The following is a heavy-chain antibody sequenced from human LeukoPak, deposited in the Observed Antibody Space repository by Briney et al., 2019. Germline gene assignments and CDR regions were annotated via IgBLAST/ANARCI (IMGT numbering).Heavy chain of an antibody. CDR3: ARPLWFGEWGAFDI. V-gene: IGHV1-3*03. CDR1: GYTFTSYV. Sequence: ASVKVSCKASGYTFTSYVMHWVRQAPGQRLEWMGWINAGNGNTKYSQEFQGRVTITRDTSASTAYMELSSLRSEDMAVYYCARPLWFGEWGAFDIWGQGTMVTVSS. CDR2: INAGNGNT. J-gene: IGHJ3*02. D-gene: IGHD3-10*01.